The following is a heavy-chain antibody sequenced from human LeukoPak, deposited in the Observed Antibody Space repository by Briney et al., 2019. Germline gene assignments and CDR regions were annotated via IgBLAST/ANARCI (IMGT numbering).Heavy chain of an antibody. J-gene: IGHJ4*02. CDR3: TRNGRSLDY. D-gene: IGHD2-15*01. CDR2: IKEDESAK. CDR1: GFIFTDHW. V-gene: IGHV3-7*01. Sequence: GGSLRLSCVASGFIFTDHWMSWVRQAPGKGLDWVANIKEDESAKFYADSVRGRFTISRDNAKNSLYLQMNSLRAEDTAVYYCTRNGRSLDYWGQGTLVTVSS.